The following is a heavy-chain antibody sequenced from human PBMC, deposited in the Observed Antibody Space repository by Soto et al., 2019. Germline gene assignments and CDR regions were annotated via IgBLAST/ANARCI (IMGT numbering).Heavy chain of an antibody. V-gene: IGHV3-15*01. CDR1: GFTFSNAW. J-gene: IGHJ3*02. Sequence: PGGSLRLSCAASGFTFSNAWMSWVRQAPGKGLEWVGRIKSKTDGGTTDYAAPVKGRFTISRDDSKNTLYLQMNSLKTEDTAVYYCTTDLPQLADDAFDIWGQGTMVTVSS. CDR3: TTDLPQLADDAFDI. D-gene: IGHD6-6*01. CDR2: IKSKTDGGTT.